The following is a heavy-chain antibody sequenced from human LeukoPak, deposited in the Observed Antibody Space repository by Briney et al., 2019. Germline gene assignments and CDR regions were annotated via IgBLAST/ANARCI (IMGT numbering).Heavy chain of an antibody. D-gene: IGHD2-15*01. Sequence: QPGGSLRLSCAASGFTFSSYAMSWVRQAPGKGLEWVSAISGSGGSTYYADSVKGRFTISRDNSKNTMYLQMSSLRAEDTAVYYCAKIRLEESATGYWGQGTLVTVSS. CDR1: GFTFSSYA. V-gene: IGHV3-23*01. CDR3: AKIRLEESATGY. J-gene: IGHJ4*02. CDR2: ISGSGGST.